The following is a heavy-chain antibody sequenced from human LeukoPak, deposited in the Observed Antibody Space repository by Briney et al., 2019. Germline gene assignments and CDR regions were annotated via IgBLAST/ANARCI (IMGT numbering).Heavy chain of an antibody. D-gene: IGHD3-22*01. V-gene: IGHV4-59*01. CDR1: GGSTGPNY. Sequence: PSETLSLTCTVSGGSTGPNYWSWIRQPPEKGLEWVGYMYKSGRTKYKPSLKSRVTMSVDTSKNQFSLKLTSVTAADTAVYYCARHYYDSSGSHYFDYWGEGTLVTASS. J-gene: IGHJ4*02. CDR3: ARHYYDSSGSHYFDY. CDR2: MYKSGRT.